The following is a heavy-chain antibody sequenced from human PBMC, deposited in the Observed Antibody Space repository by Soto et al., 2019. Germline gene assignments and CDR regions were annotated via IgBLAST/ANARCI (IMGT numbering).Heavy chain of an antibody. CDR1: GGSISSSNW. V-gene: IGHV4-4*02. J-gene: IGHJ4*02. D-gene: IGHD3-9*01. CDR3: ARHARWDYDILTGCDY. Sequence: SETLSLTCAVSGGSISSSNWWSWVRQPPGKGLEWIGEIYHSGSTNYNPSLKSRVTISVDKSKNQFSLKLSSVTAADTAVYYCARHARWDYDILTGCDYWGQGTPVTVSS. CDR2: IYHSGST.